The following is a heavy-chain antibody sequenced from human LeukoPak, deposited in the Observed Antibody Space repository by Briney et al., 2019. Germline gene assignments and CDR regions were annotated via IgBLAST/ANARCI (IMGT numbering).Heavy chain of an antibody. D-gene: IGHD3-22*01. CDR1: GFTFSSSA. CDR2: ISNNGGYT. J-gene: IGHJ3*02. CDR3: ARGDYYDSSSIGAFDI. Sequence: GGSLRLSCAASGFTFSSSAMSWVRQAPGKGLEWVSAISNNGGYTYYADSVQGRFTISRDNSKSTLYLQMNSLRAEDTAVYYCARGDYYDSSSIGAFDIWGQGTMVTVSS. V-gene: IGHV3-23*01.